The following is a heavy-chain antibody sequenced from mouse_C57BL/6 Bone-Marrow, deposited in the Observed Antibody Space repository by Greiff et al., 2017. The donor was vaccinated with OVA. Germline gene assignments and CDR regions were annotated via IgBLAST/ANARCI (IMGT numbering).Heavy chain of an antibody. Sequence: VQLQQSGAELARPGASVKLSCKASGYTFTSYGTSWVKQRTGQGLEWIGEIYPRSGNTYYNEKFKGKATLTADKSSSTAYMELRSLTSEDSAVYFCARCGVSSPAWFAYWGQGTLVTVSA. CDR2: IYPRSGNT. CDR3: ARCGVSSPAWFAY. CDR1: GYTFTSYG. D-gene: IGHD1-1*01. V-gene: IGHV1-81*01. J-gene: IGHJ3*01.